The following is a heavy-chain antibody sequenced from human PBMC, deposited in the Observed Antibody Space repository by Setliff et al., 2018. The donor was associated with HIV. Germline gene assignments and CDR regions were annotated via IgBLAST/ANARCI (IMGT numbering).Heavy chain of an antibody. D-gene: IGHD6-19*01. CDR2: IYTSGST. J-gene: IGHJ3*02. CDR3: ARVAGGVDAFDI. CDR1: GGSISTGSYY. Sequence: PSETLSLTCTVSGGSISTGSYYWSWIRQPAGKGPDWIGRIYTSGSTNYNPSLKSRINISEDKSKKQFSLKLTSVTAAGSAVYYCARVAGGVDAFDIWGQGTMVTVSS. V-gene: IGHV4-61*02.